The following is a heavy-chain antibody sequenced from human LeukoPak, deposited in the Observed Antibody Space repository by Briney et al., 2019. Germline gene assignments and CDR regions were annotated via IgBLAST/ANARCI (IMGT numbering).Heavy chain of an antibody. J-gene: IGHJ6*03. D-gene: IGHD3-10*01. Sequence: ASVKVSCTASGYTFTGYYMHWVRQAPGQGLEWMGWINPNSGGTNYAQKFQGRVTMTRDTSISTAYMELSRLRSDDTAVYYCARDLGGSGGYYNVHYYYYYMDVWGKGTTVTVSS. V-gene: IGHV1-2*02. CDR2: INPNSGGT. CDR3: ARDLGGSGGYYNVHYYYYYMDV. CDR1: GYTFTGYY.